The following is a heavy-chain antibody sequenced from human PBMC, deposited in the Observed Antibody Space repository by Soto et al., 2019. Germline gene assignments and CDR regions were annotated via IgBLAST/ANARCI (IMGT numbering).Heavy chain of an antibody. CDR1: GYTFTSYY. CDR3: ARDRGVRDV. V-gene: IGHV1-2*02. CDR2: INPDSGVT. D-gene: IGHD2-8*01. J-gene: IGHJ6*02. Sequence: ASVKVSCKASGYTFTSYYLHWVRQAPGQGLEWMGWINPDSGVTYYPHKFQDRVTMTRDTSISTAYMELSRLTSDDTALYYCARDRGVRDVWG.